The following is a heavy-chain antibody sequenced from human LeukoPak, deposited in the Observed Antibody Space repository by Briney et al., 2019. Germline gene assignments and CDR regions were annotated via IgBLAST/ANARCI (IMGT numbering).Heavy chain of an antibody. CDR3: ARDKMERIQLWPTYDYYYYGMDV. J-gene: IGHJ6*02. D-gene: IGHD5-18*01. Sequence: GGSLRLSCAASGFTFSSYAMHWVRQAPGKGLEWVAVISYDGSNKYYADSVKGRFTISRDNSKNTLYLQMNSLRADDTAVYYCARDKMERIQLWPTYDYYYYGMDVWGQGTTVTVSS. V-gene: IGHV3-30-3*01. CDR2: ISYDGSNK. CDR1: GFTFSSYA.